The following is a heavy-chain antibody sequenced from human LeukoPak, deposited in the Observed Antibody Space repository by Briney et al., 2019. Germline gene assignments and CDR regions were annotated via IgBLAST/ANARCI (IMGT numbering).Heavy chain of an antibody. CDR2: IRYDGNNK. J-gene: IGHJ4*02. Sequence: PGGSLRLSCAASGFTFSSYGIHWVRQAPGKGLEWVAFIRYDGNNKYYADSVKGRFTISRDNSKNTLYLQMNSLRGDDTAVYYCAKGMMGATVFDYFDYWGQGTLVTVSS. D-gene: IGHD1-26*01. CDR1: GFTFSSYG. CDR3: AKGMMGATVFDYFDY. V-gene: IGHV3-30*02.